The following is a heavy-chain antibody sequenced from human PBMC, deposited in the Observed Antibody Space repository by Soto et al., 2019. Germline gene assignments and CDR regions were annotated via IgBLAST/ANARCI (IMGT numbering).Heavy chain of an antibody. CDR3: ARATSGDSRFYYYYGLDV. CDR1: GYSIRSGYY. D-gene: IGHD2-21*02. Sequence: PSETLSLTCAVSGYSIRSGYYWGWVRQPPGKGLEWIGSIYHSGNTFYNPPLKSRVTISVDTSKNQFSLKLSSVTAADTAVYYCARATSGDSRFYYYYGLDVWGQGTTVTVSS. V-gene: IGHV4-38-2*01. CDR2: IYHSGNT. J-gene: IGHJ6*02.